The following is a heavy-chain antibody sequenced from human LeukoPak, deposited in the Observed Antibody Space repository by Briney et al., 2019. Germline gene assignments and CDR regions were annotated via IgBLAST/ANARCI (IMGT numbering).Heavy chain of an antibody. Sequence: GGSLRLSCTVSGFTVSSNSMSWVRQAPGKGLEWVSFIYSDNTHYSDSVKGRFTISRDNSKNTLYLQMNSLRAEDTAVYYCARDFEWELLKANAFDIWGQGTMVTVSS. CDR3: ARDFEWELLKANAFDI. CDR1: GFTVSSNS. CDR2: IYSDNT. D-gene: IGHD1-26*01. J-gene: IGHJ3*02. V-gene: IGHV3-53*01.